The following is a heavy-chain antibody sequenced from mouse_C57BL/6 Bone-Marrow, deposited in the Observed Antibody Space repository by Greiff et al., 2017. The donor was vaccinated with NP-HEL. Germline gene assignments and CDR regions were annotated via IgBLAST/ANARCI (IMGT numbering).Heavy chain of an antibody. CDR1: GYTFTDYY. D-gene: IGHD4-1*01. CDR3: AREELGRAWFAY. J-gene: IGHJ3*01. CDR2: INPNNGGT. Sequence: EVQRVESGPELVKPGASVKIPCKASGYTFTDYYMDWVKQSHGKSLEWIGDINPNNGGTIYNQKFKGKATLTVDKSSSTAYMELRSLTSEDTAVYYCAREELGRAWFAYWGQGTLVTVSA. V-gene: IGHV1-18*01.